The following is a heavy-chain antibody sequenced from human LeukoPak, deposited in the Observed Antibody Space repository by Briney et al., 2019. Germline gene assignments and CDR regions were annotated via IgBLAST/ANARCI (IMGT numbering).Heavy chain of an antibody. D-gene: IGHD6-19*01. J-gene: IGHJ4*02. CDR3: ARGSYSSAWYDFLDF. V-gene: IGHV3-30*03. CDR2: ISYDGREK. Sequence: SGGSLRLSSLASGFTFSTYGMHWVRQGPGKGLEWVAIISYDGREKYYAESVKGRLTVSRDNSKNTLYLQMNNLRVEDTAVYFCARGSYSSAWYDFLDFWGQGALVTVSS. CDR1: GFTFSTYG.